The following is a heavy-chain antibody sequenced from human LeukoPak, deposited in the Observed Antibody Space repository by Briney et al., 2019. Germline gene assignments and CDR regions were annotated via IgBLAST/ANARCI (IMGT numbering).Heavy chain of an antibody. J-gene: IGHJ6*03. CDR1: GFTVSSNY. CDR2: IYSGGST. V-gene: IGHV3-66*01. CDR3: ARDGSGYSYGYHYYMDV. Sequence: GGSLRLSCAASGFTVSSNYMSWVRQAPGKGLEWVSVIYSGGSTYYADSVKGRFTISRDNSKNTLYLQMNSLRAEDTAVYYCARDGSGYSYGYHYYMDVWGKGTTVTVSS. D-gene: IGHD5-18*01.